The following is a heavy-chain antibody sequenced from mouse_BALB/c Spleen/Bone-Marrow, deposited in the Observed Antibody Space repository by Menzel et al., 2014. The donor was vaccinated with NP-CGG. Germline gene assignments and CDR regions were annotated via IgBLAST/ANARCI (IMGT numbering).Heavy chain of an antibody. V-gene: IGHV3-1*02. D-gene: IGHD1-2*01. Sequence: EVKLVESGPDLVKPSQSLSLTCTVTGYSITSGHSWHWIRQFPGNKLEWMGYIQYSGSTNYNPSLKSRISITRDTSKNQFFLQLNSVTTEDTATYYCTKRQIHYCGYYFDYWGQGTTLTVSS. CDR1: GYSITSGHS. CDR3: TKRQIHYCGYYFDY. CDR2: IQYSGST. J-gene: IGHJ2*01.